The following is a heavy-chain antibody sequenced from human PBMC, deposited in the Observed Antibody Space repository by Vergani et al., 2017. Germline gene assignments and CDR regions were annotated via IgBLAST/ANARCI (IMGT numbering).Heavy chain of an antibody. CDR1: GFTFSSAW. J-gene: IGHJ4*02. CDR3: ATPTKWELRYYFVD. CDR2: IRPKTDGETT. Sequence: EVQPVESGGGLVKPGGSLRLSCTTSGFTFSSAWMSWVRQAPGKGLEWVARIRPKTDGETTDYAAPVKGRFTISRDDSKNTRYLQMNSLKTEDTAVYYWATPTKWELRYYFVDGGRGALVTVSS. D-gene: IGHD3-9*01. V-gene: IGHV3-15*01.